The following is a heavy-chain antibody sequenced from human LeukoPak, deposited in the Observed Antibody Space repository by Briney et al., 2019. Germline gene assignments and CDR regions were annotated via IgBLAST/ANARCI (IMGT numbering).Heavy chain of an antibody. J-gene: IGHJ4*02. V-gene: IGHV4-38-2*02. CDR1: GYPISSGYY. CDR2: IYHSGST. Sequence: SETLSLTCTVSGYPISSGYYWGWIRQPPGKGLEWIGSIYHSGSTYYNPSLKSRVTISVDTSKNQFSLKLSSVTAADTAVYYCASHIEYSSSPGYWGQGTLVTVPS. CDR3: ASHIEYSSSPGY. D-gene: IGHD6-6*01.